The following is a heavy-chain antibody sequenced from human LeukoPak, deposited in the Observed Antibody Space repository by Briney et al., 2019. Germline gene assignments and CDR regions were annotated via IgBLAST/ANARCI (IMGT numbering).Heavy chain of an antibody. CDR3: ARDREGLAYFDF. D-gene: IGHD3/OR15-3a*01. CDR2: IDPNSGGT. Sequence: ASVKVSCKASGYTFTGKFIHWVRQAPGRGLEWMGWIDPNSGGTDYAQKFQGRVTMTRDTSIATAYMDLSRLISDDTAVYYRARDREGLAYFDFWGQGTLVTVSS. J-gene: IGHJ4*02. CDR1: GYTFTGKF. V-gene: IGHV1-2*02.